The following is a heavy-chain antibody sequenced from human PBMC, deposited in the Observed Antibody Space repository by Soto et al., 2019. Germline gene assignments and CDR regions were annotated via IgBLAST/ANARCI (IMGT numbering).Heavy chain of an antibody. V-gene: IGHV3-30*18. CDR2: ISYDGSNK. Sequence: GGSLRLSCAASGFTFSSYGMHWVRQAPGKGLEWVAVISYDGSNKYYADSVKGRFTISRDNSKNTLYLQMNSLRAEDTAVYYCAKRAGSYYYGSGSYFSVWGQGTTVTVSS. J-gene: IGHJ6*02. D-gene: IGHD3-10*01. CDR1: GFTFSSYG. CDR3: AKRAGSYYYGSGSYFSV.